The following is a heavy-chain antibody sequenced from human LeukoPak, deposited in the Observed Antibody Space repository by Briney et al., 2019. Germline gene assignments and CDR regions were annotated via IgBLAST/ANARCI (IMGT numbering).Heavy chain of an antibody. D-gene: IGHD3-22*01. Sequence: SETLSLTCTVSGGSISNYYWSWIRQPPGKGLEWIGYIYYSGSTNYNPSLKSRVTISVDTSKNQFSLKLSSVTAADTAVYYCASNYYDSSGYYWFDYWGQGTLVTVSS. V-gene: IGHV4-59*01. J-gene: IGHJ4*02. CDR3: ASNYYDSSGYYWFDY. CDR1: GGSISNYY. CDR2: IYYSGST.